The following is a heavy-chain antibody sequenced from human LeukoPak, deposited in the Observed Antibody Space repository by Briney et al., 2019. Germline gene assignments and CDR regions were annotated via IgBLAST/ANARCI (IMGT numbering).Heavy chain of an antibody. J-gene: IGHJ4*02. D-gene: IGHD3-9*01. CDR1: GGSISSSSYY. V-gene: IGHV4-39*01. Sequence: SETXSLTCTVSGGSISSSSYYWGWIRQPPGKGLEWIGSIYYSGSTYYNPSLKSRVTISVDTSKNQFSLKLSSVTAADTAVYYCTISYYDILTGYYGNHDYWGQGTLVTVSS. CDR3: TISYYDILTGYYGNHDY. CDR2: IYYSGST.